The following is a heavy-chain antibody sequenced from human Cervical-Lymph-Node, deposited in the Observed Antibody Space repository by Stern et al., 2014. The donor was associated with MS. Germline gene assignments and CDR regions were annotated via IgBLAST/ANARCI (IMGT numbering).Heavy chain of an antibody. CDR2: ISSGGST. CDR1: GFTVSTNY. CDR3: ARDSGGMDV. V-gene: IGHV3-53*01. Sequence: EEKLVESGGGLIQPGGSLRLSCAASGFTVSTNYMSWVRQAPGQGLEWVSIISSGGSTYYADSVKGRFTISIDNSKNTLFLQMNSLRAEDTAVYYCARDSGGMDVWGQGTTVTVSS. J-gene: IGHJ6*02. D-gene: IGHD6-25*01.